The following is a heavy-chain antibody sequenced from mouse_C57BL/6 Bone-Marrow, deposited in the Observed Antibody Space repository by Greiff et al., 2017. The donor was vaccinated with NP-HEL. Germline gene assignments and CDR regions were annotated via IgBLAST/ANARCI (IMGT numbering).Heavy chain of an antibody. D-gene: IGHD1-1*01. CDR1: GYTFTSYG. V-gene: IGHV1-81*01. CDR3: AREYGSSPFAY. CDR2: IYPRSGNT. Sequence: VQLQESGAELARPGASVKLSCKASGYTFTSYGISWVKQRTGQGLEWIGEIYPRSGNTYYNEKFKGKATLTADKSSSTAYMELRSLTSEDSAVYFCAREYGSSPFAYWGQGTLVTVSA. J-gene: IGHJ3*01.